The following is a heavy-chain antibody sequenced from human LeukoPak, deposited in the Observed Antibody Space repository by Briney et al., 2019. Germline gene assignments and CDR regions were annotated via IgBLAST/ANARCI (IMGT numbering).Heavy chain of an antibody. CDR3: ARDGTTNRYNWFDS. J-gene: IGHJ5*01. V-gene: IGHV3-48*03. Sequence: GGSLRLSCAASGFSLSSFQMNWVRQAPGKGLEWISYISDSGTTEYYADSVKGRFTISRDNAKNSLYLQMNSLIGEDTALYYCARDGTTNRYNWFDSWGQGTLVTVSS. CDR1: GFSLSSFQ. D-gene: IGHD2-8*01. CDR2: ISDSGTTE.